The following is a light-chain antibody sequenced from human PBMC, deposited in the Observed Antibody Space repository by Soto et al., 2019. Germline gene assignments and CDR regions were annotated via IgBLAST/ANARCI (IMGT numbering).Light chain of an antibody. CDR3: QQYDNLPLT. CDR1: QSVGGN. CDR2: GAS. Sequence: ERVMTQSPATLSVSPGERATLSCRASQSVGGNLAWYQQKPGQAPRLLIFGASSRATGVPARFSGSGSGKEFTLTINSLQSEDFAVYFCQQYDNLPLTFGPGTKVDIK. J-gene: IGKJ3*01. V-gene: IGKV3-15*01.